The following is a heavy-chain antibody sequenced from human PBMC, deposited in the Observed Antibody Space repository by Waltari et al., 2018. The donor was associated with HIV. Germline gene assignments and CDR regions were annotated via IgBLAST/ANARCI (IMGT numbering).Heavy chain of an antibody. CDR3: ARDRIAVTGSYYYGMDV. J-gene: IGHJ6*02. Sequence: QVQLVQSGAEVKKPGASVKVSCKASGYTFTGYDMLWVRQAPGQGLEWMGWINPKSDGTNYAQKFQGRVTMTRDTSTSTAYMELSRLRSDDTALYYCARDRIAVTGSYYYGMDVWGQGTTVTVSS. CDR1: GYTFTGYD. V-gene: IGHV1-2*02. CDR2: INPKSDGT. D-gene: IGHD6-19*01.